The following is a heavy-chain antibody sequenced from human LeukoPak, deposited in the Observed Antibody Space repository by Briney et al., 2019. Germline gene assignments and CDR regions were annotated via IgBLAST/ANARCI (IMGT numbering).Heavy chain of an antibody. CDR2: INHSGST. CDR3: AGGRDIAVAGPGGYFDY. Sequence: PSETLSLTCAVNGGSLSGYYWSWIRQPPGKGLEWIGEINHSGSTNYNPSLKSRVTISVDTSKNQFSLKLSSVTAADTAVYYCAGGRDIAVAGPGGYFDYWAQGTLVTVSS. J-gene: IGHJ4*02. V-gene: IGHV4-34*01. D-gene: IGHD6-19*01. CDR1: GGSLSGYY.